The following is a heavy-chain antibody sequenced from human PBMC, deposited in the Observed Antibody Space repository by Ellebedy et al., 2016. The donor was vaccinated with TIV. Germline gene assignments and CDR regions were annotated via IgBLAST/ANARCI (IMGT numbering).Heavy chain of an antibody. Sequence: GESLKISXAASGFTFSSYSMNWVRQAPGKGLEWVSYISSSSSTIYYADSVKGRFTISRDNAKNSLYLQMNSLRDEDTAVYYCARGQLFNWGQGTLVTVSS. J-gene: IGHJ4*02. CDR3: ARGQLFN. V-gene: IGHV3-48*02. D-gene: IGHD5-18*01. CDR1: GFTFSSYS. CDR2: ISSSSSTI.